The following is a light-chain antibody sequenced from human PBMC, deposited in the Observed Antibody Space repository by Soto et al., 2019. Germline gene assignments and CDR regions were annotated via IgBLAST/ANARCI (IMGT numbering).Light chain of an antibody. CDR2: EVN. J-gene: IGLJ1*01. V-gene: IGLV2-14*01. Sequence: QSVLTQPASVSGSPGQSITISCTGTSSDVGGYNSVSWYQQHPGKAPKLMIYEVNNRPSGVSNRFSGSKSGNTASLTISGLQAEDEADYYCNSYPSSTTYVFGTGTKLTVL. CDR1: SSDVGGYNS. CDR3: NSYPSSTTYV.